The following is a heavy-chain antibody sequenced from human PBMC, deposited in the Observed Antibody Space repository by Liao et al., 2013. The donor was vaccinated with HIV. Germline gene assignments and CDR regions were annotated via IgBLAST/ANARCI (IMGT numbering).Heavy chain of an antibody. V-gene: IGHV4-59*01. CDR1: GVSMSAYY. Sequence: QVLLQESGPRLVKSSGTLSLTCSVSGVSMSAYYWSWIRQPPGKGLEWIGYMYYAGSSNYSPSLKSRVTIEVDTSEEQFSLKLRSVTTADTAVYYCAGIYCSGGSCYRTFDTWGQGTMVTVSS. CDR2: MYYAGSS. CDR3: AGIYCSGGSCYRTFDT. D-gene: IGHD2-15*01. J-gene: IGHJ3*02.